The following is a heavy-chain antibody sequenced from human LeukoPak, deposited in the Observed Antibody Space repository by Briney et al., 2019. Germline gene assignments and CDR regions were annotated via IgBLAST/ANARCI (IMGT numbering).Heavy chain of an antibody. V-gene: IGHV1-18*01. Sequence: ASVTVSFKSTGYTFISYGISWVRQPPGQGLAGVGWISAYNGNTNYAQKLQGRVTMTTDTSTSTAYMELRSLRSDDTAVYYCARTDYYYYMDVWGKGTTVTVSS. CDR1: GYTFISYG. J-gene: IGHJ6*03. CDR2: ISAYNGNT. CDR3: ARTDYYYYMDV.